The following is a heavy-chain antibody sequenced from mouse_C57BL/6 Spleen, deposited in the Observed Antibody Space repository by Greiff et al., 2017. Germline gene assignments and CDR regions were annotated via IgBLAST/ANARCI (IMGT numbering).Heavy chain of an antibody. J-gene: IGHJ2*01. V-gene: IGHV1-85*01. CDR3: ARSGYYGPRTFDY. D-gene: IGHD1-1*01. CDR2: IYPRDGST. CDR1: GYTFTSYD. Sequence: VKLVESGPELVKPGASVKLSCKASGYTFTSYDINWVKQRPGQGLEWIGWIYPRDGSTKYNEKFKGKATLTVDTSSSTAYMELHSLTSEDSAVYFCARSGYYGPRTFDYWGQGTTLTVSS.